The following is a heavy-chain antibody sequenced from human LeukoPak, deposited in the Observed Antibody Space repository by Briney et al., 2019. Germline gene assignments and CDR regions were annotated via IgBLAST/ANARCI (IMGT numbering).Heavy chain of an antibody. J-gene: IGHJ6*04. Sequence: GGSLRLSCAASEFSVGSDYMNWVRQAPGKGLEWVSSLSFSSSYIYYADSVKGRFTISRDNAKNSLYLQMNSLRAEDTAVYYCAELGITMIGGVWGKGTTVTISS. V-gene: IGHV3-21*01. CDR3: AELGITMIGGV. D-gene: IGHD3-10*02. CDR2: LSFSSSYI. CDR1: EFSVGSDY.